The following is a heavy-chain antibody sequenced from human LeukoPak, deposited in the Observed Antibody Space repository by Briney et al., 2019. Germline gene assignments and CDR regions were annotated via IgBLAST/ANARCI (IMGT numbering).Heavy chain of an antibody. CDR2: ISYDGSNK. CDR3: ARESIAVAGAPFDY. V-gene: IGHV3-30-3*01. Sequence: GRSLRLSCAASGFTFSSYAMHWVRQAPGKGLEWVAVISYDGSNKYYADSVKGRFTISRDNSKNTLYLQMNSLRAEDTAVYYCARESIAVAGAPFDYWGQGTLVTVSS. J-gene: IGHJ4*02. D-gene: IGHD6-19*01. CDR1: GFTFSSYA.